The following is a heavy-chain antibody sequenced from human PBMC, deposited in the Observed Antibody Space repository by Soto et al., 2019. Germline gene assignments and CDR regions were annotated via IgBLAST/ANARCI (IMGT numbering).Heavy chain of an antibody. D-gene: IGHD1-26*01. Sequence: EVQLVESGGGLVQPGESLKLSCAASGFTFSDSAIHWVRQASGKGLEWVGRIRSKANNYATVYAASVKGRFTFSRDDSKNTAYLQMNSRKTEDTAVYYCTGVGATPWGQGTLVTVSS. CDR3: TGVGATP. V-gene: IGHV3-73*01. J-gene: IGHJ5*02. CDR2: IRSKANNYAT. CDR1: GFTFSDSA.